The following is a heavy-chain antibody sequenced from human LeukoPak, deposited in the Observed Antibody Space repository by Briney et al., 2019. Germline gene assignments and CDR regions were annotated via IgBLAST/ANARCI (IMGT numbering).Heavy chain of an antibody. J-gene: IGHJ4*02. V-gene: IGHV4-59*08. D-gene: IGHD5-24*01. Sequence: SETLSLTCTVSGGSISRYNWSWMRQPPGKGLEWIGYIHYSGSSNYNPSLKSRVTISIDTSKSQVSLKLSSVTAADTAVYHCARLMQMAAIQKAFDYWGQGTLVTVSS. CDR2: IHYSGSS. CDR3: ARLMQMAAIQKAFDY. CDR1: GGSISRYN.